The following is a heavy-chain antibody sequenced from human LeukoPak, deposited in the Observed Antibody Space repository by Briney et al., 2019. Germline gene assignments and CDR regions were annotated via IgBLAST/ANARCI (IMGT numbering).Heavy chain of an antibody. J-gene: IGHJ2*01. V-gene: IGHV3-13*01. D-gene: IGHD6-13*01. Sequence: GGSLRLSCAASGFTFSSYDMHWVRQATGKGLEWVSAIGTAGDTYYPGSVKGRFTISRENAKNSLYLQMNSLRAGDTAVYYCARERAAAYQERYFDLWGRGTLVTVSS. CDR2: IGTAGDT. CDR1: GFTFSSYD. CDR3: ARERAAAYQERYFDL.